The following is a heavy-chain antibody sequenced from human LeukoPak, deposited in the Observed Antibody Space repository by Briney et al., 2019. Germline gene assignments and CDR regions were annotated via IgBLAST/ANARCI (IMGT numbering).Heavy chain of an antibody. CDR2: THPHSGLS. D-gene: IGHD2-21*02. V-gene: IGHV1-2*02. CDR3: ARSKSLVTACYF. J-gene: IGHJ4*02. CDR1: GYTLTDYY. Sequence: GASVTVSCKASGYTLTDYYLHWVRQAPGQGLEWMGWTHPHSGLSNYGEKFQCRVTLTSAPSVNTAYMELTRLTFDDTAVYYCARSKSLVTACYFWGPGALVSVSA.